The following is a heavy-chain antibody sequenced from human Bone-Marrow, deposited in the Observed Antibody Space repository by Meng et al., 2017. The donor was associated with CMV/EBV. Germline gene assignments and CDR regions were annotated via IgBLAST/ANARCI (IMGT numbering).Heavy chain of an antibody. CDR1: GGSISSSSYY. CDR3: AKDRTLFGLVSDY. Sequence: GSLRLSCTVSGGSISSSSYYWGWIRQPPGKGLEWIGSIYYSGSTYYNPSLKSRVTISVDTSKNQFSLKLSSVTAADTAVYYCAKDRTLFGLVSDYWGQGALVTVSS. J-gene: IGHJ4*02. V-gene: IGHV4-39*07. CDR2: IYYSGST. D-gene: IGHD3/OR15-3a*01.